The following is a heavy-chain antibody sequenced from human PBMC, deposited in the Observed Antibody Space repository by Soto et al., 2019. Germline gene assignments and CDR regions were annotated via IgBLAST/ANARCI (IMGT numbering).Heavy chain of an antibody. CDR2: IFYTWTT. Sequence: KPSETLSLPCTASAGSITTSSYYWGWIPQPPGKGREWIGSIFYTWTTDYNPSLKGRVTRLLDTSETNCSSKLSSVNTASTATYYCARSARDFVWFEYWGQGTLVNVSS. CDR3: ARSARDFVWFEY. V-gene: IGHV4-39*07. CDR1: AGSITTSSYY. D-gene: IGHD3-9*01. J-gene: IGHJ5*01.